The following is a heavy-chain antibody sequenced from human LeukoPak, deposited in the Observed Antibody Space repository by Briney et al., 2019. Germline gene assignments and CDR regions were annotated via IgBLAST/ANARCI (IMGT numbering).Heavy chain of an antibody. CDR2: IKEDGSEK. CDR1: GFTFSDYA. Sequence: GGSLRLSCAASGFTFSDYALSWVRQAPGKGLEWVANIKEDGSEKYYVDSVKGRFTISRDNAKNSLYLQMNSLRAEDTAVYYCARDQGYSSGWSDYWGQGTLVTVSS. D-gene: IGHD6-19*01. J-gene: IGHJ4*02. CDR3: ARDQGYSSGWSDY. V-gene: IGHV3-7*01.